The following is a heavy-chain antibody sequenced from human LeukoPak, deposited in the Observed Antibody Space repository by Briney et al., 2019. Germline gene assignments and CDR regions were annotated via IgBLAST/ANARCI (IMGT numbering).Heavy chain of an antibody. CDR2: INHSGST. Sequence: SETLSLTCAVYGGSFSGYYWSWIRQPPGKGLEWIGEINHSGSTNYNPSLKSRVTISVDTSKNQFSLKLSSVTAADTAVYYCARESGYDYSYYYYMDVWGKGTTVPISS. CDR1: GGSFSGYY. D-gene: IGHD5-12*01. CDR3: ARESGYDYSYYYYMDV. J-gene: IGHJ6*03. V-gene: IGHV4-34*01.